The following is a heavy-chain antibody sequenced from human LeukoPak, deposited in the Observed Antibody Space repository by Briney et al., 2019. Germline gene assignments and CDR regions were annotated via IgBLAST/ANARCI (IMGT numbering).Heavy chain of an antibody. CDR2: IYGRGDNT. J-gene: IGHJ5*02. Sequence: GGSLRLSCAASGFTFSSYAMNWVRQAPGKGLEWVSAIYGRGDNTYYADSVKGRFTISRDNSKSTLFLQMNSLRAEDTAIYYCAKDRVSPGFNLFDPWGQGTLATVSS. D-gene: IGHD2/OR15-2a*01. CDR1: GFTFSSYA. CDR3: AKDRVSPGFNLFDP. V-gene: IGHV3-23*01.